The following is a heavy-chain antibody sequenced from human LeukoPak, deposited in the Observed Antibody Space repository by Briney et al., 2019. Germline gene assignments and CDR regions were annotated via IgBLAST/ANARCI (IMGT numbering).Heavy chain of an antibody. CDR2: INSDGSWT. J-gene: IGHJ5*02. CDR3: AKHYNWNYKNWLDP. Sequence: GGSLRLSCAASGNYWMHWVRQVPGKGLVWVSHINSDGSWTSYADSVKGRFTISKDNAKNTVYLQMNSLRAEDTAVYYCAKHYNWNYKNWLDPWGQGTLVTVSS. CDR1: GNYW. D-gene: IGHD1-7*01. V-gene: IGHV3-74*01.